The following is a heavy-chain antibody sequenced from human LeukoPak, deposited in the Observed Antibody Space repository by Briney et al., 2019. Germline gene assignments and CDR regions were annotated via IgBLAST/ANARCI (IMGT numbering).Heavy chain of an antibody. J-gene: IGHJ4*02. CDR2: IYYSGST. CDR1: GGSISSYY. Sequence: SETLFLTCTVSGGSISSYYWSWIRQPPGKGLEWIGYIYYSGSTNYNPSLKSRVTISVDTSKNQFSLKLSSVTAADTAVYYCARAARPTLLRYFDWHTFIDYWGQGTLVTVSS. V-gene: IGHV4-59*01. CDR3: ARAARPTLLRYFDWHTFIDY. D-gene: IGHD3-9*01.